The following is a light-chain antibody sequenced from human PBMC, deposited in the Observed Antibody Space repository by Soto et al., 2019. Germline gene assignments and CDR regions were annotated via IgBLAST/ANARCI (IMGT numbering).Light chain of an antibody. V-gene: IGKV3-15*01. CDR2: GAS. CDR3: QQYNNWQWT. J-gene: IGKJ1*01. Sequence: IVMTQSPATLSVSPGGRATLSCRSSQSISDTLAWYQQKPGQAPRLLIHGASTRATGFPARFSGSGSGTDFTLTISSLQSEDFAVYYCQQYNNWQWTFGQGTK. CDR1: QSISDT.